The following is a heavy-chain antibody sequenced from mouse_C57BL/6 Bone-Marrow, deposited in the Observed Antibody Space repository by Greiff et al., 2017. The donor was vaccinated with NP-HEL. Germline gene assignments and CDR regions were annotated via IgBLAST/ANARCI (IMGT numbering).Heavy chain of an antibody. CDR2: INPYNGGT. D-gene: IGHD2-4*01. CDR3: ARERLRDQYYFDY. CDR1: GYTFTDYY. V-gene: IGHV1-19*01. J-gene: IGHJ2*01. Sequence: EVQLQQSGPVLVKPGASVKMSCKASGYTFTDYYMNWVKQSHGKSLEWIGVINPYNGGTSYNQKFKGKATLTVDKSSSTAYMELNSLTSEDSAVYYCARERLRDQYYFDYWGQGTTLTVSS.